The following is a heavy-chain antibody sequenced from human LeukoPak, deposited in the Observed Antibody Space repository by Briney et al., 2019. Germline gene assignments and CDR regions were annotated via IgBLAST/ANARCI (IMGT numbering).Heavy chain of an antibody. CDR3: ARGSTSDWPFDH. CDR2: TNVDNGNA. CDR1: GYTFNKYT. D-gene: IGHD3-16*01. V-gene: IGHV1-3*01. Sequence: GASVKVSCKASGYTFNKYTIHWVRQAPGQRLEWMGWTNVDNGNARYLQTFQDRITITRDTTASTAYMELSSLTSKDTAVYFCARGSTSDWPFDHWGQGTLVTVSS. J-gene: IGHJ4*02.